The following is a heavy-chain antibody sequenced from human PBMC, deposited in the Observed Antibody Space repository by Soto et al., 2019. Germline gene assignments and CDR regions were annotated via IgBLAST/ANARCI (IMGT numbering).Heavy chain of an antibody. D-gene: IGHD2-15*01. CDR1: GGSISSSSYY. Sequence: PSETLSLTCTVSGGSISSSSYYWGWIRQPPGKGLKWIGSIFYSGSTYYNPSLKSRVTISVGTSKNQFSLKLSSVTAADTAVYYCARHLTYCSAGSCYSDFPYYGMDVWGQGTTVTVSS. CDR3: ARHLTYCSAGSCYSDFPYYGMDV. V-gene: IGHV4-39*01. CDR2: IFYSGST. J-gene: IGHJ6*02.